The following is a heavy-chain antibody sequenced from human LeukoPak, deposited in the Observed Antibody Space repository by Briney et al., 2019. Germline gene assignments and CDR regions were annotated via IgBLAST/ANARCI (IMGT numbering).Heavy chain of an antibody. V-gene: IGHV3-30-3*01. D-gene: IGHD5-12*01. CDR1: GFTFSSYA. CDR3: ARALDIVATITPIDY. CDR2: ISYDGSNK. J-gene: IGHJ4*02. Sequence: GGSLRLSCAASGFTFSSYAMHWVRQAPGKGLEWVAVISYDGSNKYYADSVKGRFTISRDNSKNTLYLQMNSLRAEDTAVYYCARALDIVATITPIDYWGQGTLVTVSS.